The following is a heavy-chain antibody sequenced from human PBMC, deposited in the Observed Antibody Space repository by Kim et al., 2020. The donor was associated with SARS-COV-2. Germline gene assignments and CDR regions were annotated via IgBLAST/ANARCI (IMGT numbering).Heavy chain of an antibody. J-gene: IGHJ5*02. Sequence: PSLQRRVTISVDTSKNQFALKLSSVTAADTAVYYCARHSAVAAQEGWFDPWGQGTLVTVSS. CDR3: ARHSAVAAQEGWFDP. V-gene: IGHV4-39*01. D-gene: IGHD6-19*01.